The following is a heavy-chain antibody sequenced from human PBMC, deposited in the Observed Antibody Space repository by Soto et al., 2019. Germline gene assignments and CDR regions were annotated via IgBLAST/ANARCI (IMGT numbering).Heavy chain of an antibody. CDR2: MNPNSGKT. D-gene: IGHD4-17*01. V-gene: IGHV1-8*01. J-gene: IGHJ4*02. CDR1: GYTFTSSD. Sequence: QVQLVQSGAEVKKPGASVKVSCTASGYTFTSSDFNWVRQATGQGLEWMGWMNPNSGKTGYAQKCQGRITMTWDTSTSTAYMELGSLRAEDTAVYYCAADDCGGSYGWGQGTRVNVSS. CDR3: AADDCGGSYG.